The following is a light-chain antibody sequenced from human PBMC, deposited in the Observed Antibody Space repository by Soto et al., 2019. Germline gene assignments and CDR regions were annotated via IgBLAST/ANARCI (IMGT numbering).Light chain of an antibody. Sequence: DVVLTQSPLSLPVTLGQPASISCRSSQSLVFIDGITYLNWFHQRPGQSPRRLSYKVSNRDSEVTDRFSGSGSGTAFTLKISRVEAEDVGSYEGMWASRWPWTVGQGTTVDIK. V-gene: IGKV2-30*01. CDR3: MWASRWPWT. CDR1: QSLVFIDGITY. CDR2: KVS. J-gene: IGKJ1*01.